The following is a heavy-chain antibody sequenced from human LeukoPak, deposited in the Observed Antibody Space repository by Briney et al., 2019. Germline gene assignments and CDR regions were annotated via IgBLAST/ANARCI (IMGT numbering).Heavy chain of an antibody. CDR1: GGSISGYY. Sequence: PWETLSLTCTVSGGSISGYYWSWIRQPPGRGPECLGYIYYSGSTNYNPSLKSRVTISVDTSKNQFSLKMNSVTAADTAVYYCARLASSGWSHCDYWGQGTLVTVSS. V-gene: IGHV4-59*08. CDR3: ARLASSGWSHCDY. CDR2: IYYSGST. J-gene: IGHJ4*02. D-gene: IGHD6-19*01.